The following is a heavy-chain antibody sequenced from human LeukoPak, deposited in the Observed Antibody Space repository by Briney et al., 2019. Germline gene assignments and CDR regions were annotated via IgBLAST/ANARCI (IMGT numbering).Heavy chain of an antibody. CDR1: GFTFSSYA. Sequence: GGSLRLSCAASGFTFSSYAXSXXXQAXGXXLXXXSAISGSGGSTYYADSVKGRFTISRDNSKNTLYLQMNSLRAEDTAVYYCAKDEASGSYFDYWGQGTLVTVSS. D-gene: IGHD1-26*01. CDR2: ISGSGGST. CDR3: AKDEASGSYFDY. V-gene: IGHV3-23*01. J-gene: IGHJ4*02.